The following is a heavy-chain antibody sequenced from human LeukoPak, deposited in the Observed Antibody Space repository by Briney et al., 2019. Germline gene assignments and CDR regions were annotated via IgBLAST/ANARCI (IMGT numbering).Heavy chain of an antibody. CDR3: ARVGPLAVGTGKRVYSFDY. J-gene: IGHJ4*02. CDR1: GFSITSGDY. CDR2: ISHSGDT. Sequence: SETLSLTCDVSGFSITSGDYWGWIRPSPGRGLEWIGIISHSGDTYYIPSLRSRVTMSLDTSRNKFSLDLRSVSAADTAVYFCARVGPLAVGTGKRVYSFDYWGQGTLVTVSS. V-gene: IGHV4-38-2*01. D-gene: IGHD1-1*01.